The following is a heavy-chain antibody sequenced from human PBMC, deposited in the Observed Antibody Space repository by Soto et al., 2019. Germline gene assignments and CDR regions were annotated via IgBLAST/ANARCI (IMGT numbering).Heavy chain of an antibody. J-gene: IGHJ4*02. CDR2: IIPIFGTA. CDR1: GGTFSSYA. V-gene: IGHV1-69*06. D-gene: IGHD6-19*01. CDR3: ARAIAVAGFPYYFDY. Sequence: GASVKVSCKASGGTFSSYAISWVRQAPGQGLEWMGGIIPIFGTANYAQKFQGRVTITADKSTSTAYMELSSLRSEDTAVYYCARAIAVAGFPYYFDYWGQGTLVTVSS.